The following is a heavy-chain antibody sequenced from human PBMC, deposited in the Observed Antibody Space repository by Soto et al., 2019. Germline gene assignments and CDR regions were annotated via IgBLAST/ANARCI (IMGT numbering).Heavy chain of an antibody. V-gene: IGHV1-18*01. Sequence: QVQLVQSGAEVKKPGASVKVSCKASGYTFTNYGLNWVRQAPGQGLEWMGWISAYNGNTNYAQNFQGRVTMTTDTSTTTAYMELRSLRSDDTAIYYCARGGFYSSNWLEDFQHWGQGTLVTVSS. CDR2: ISAYNGNT. CDR1: GYTFTNYG. J-gene: IGHJ1*01. D-gene: IGHD6-13*01. CDR3: ARGGFYSSNWLEDFQH.